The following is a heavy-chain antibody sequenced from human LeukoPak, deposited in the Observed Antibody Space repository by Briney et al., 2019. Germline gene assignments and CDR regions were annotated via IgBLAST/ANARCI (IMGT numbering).Heavy chain of an antibody. V-gene: IGHV3-64D*09. Sequence: GGSLRLSCSASGFTFSSYGMNWVRQAPGKGLDYVSTITTNGGSTYYADSVKGRFTISRDNSKNTLYLQMNSLRPEDTAVYYCVTSGVTNIEGGLDYWGQRTLVTVSS. CDR2: ITTNGGST. D-gene: IGHD4-17*01. J-gene: IGHJ4*02. CDR1: GFTFSSYG. CDR3: VTSGVTNIEGGLDY.